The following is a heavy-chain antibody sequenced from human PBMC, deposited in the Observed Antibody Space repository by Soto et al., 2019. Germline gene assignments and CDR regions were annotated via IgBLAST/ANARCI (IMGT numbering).Heavy chain of an antibody. J-gene: IGHJ5*02. V-gene: IGHV1-69*01. CDR2: IIPIFGTA. CDR3: AREADTAFPPHHSIDNWFDP. CDR1: GGTFSSYA. D-gene: IGHD5-18*01. Sequence: QVQLVQSGAEVKKPGSSVKVSCKASGGTFSSYAISWVRQAPGQGLEWMGGIIPIFGTANYAQKFQGRVTITADESTSTAYMELSSLRSEDTAVYYCAREADTAFPPHHSIDNWFDPWGQGTLVTVSS.